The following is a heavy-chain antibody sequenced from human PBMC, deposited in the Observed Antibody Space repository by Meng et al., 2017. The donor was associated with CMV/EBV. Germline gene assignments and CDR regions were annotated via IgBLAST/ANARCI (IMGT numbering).Heavy chain of an antibody. D-gene: IGHD1-7*01. CDR2: INPNSGGT. CDR3: ATYIGNYINWYFDL. V-gene: IGHV1-2*02. Sequence: QVRLVQSGAEVKKPGASVKVSCKAPGYTFTGYYMHWVRQAPGQGLEWMGWINPNSGGTNYAQKFQGRVTMTRDTSISTAYMELSRLRSDDTAVYYCATYIGNYINWYFDLWGRGTLVTVSS. CDR1: GYTFTGYY. J-gene: IGHJ2*01.